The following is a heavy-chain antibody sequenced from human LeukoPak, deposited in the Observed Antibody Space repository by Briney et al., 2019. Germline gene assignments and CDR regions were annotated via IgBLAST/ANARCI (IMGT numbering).Heavy chain of an antibody. CDR3: ARGRLYSSSSDY. D-gene: IGHD6-6*01. J-gene: IGHJ4*02. Sequence: SVKVSCKASGGTFSSYAISWVRQAPGQGLEWMGGIIPIFGTANCAQKFQGRVTITADESTSTAYMELSSLRSEDTAVYYCARGRLYSSSSDYWGQGTLVTVSS. V-gene: IGHV1-69*01. CDR2: IIPIFGTA. CDR1: GGTFSSYA.